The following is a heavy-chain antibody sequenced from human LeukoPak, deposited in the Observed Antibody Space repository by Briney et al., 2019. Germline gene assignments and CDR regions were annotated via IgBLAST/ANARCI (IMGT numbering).Heavy chain of an antibody. J-gene: IGHJ4*02. CDR2: INTDGSST. CDR1: GFTFSSYW. D-gene: IGHD3-10*01. CDR3: AKKGYAGSGTYSYYFDD. Sequence: GGSLRLSCAASGFTFSSYWMHWVRQAPGKGLVWVSRINTDGSSTSYADSVKGRFTISRDNAKNTLYLQMNSLRAEDTAVYYCAKKGYAGSGTYSYYFDDWGQGTLVTVSS. V-gene: IGHV3-74*01.